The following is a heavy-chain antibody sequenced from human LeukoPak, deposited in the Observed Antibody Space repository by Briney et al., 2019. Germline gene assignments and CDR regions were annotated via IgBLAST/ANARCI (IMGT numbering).Heavy chain of an antibody. V-gene: IGHV1-2*02. CDR3: ARDLGGYGVYYFDY. CDR2: INPNSGGT. CDR1: GGTFSSYA. Sequence: ASVKVSCKASGGTFSSYAISWVRQAPGQGLEWMGWINPNSGGTNYAQKFQGRVTMTRDTSISTAYMELSRLRSDDTAVYYCARDLGGYGVYYFDYWGQGTLVTVSS. J-gene: IGHJ4*02. D-gene: IGHD5-12*01.